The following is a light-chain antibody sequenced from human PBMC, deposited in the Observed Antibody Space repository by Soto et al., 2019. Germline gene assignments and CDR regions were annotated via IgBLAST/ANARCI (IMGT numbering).Light chain of an antibody. CDR1: NSNIGAGYD. Sequence: QSVLTQPPSVSGAPGQRVTISCAGSNSNIGAGYDVHWYQLFPGAAPKLLIYSNNNRPSGVPDRFSGSKSGTSASLAIAWLQAEYEADYYCQFYDTRLSGSLFGGGTKLTVL. V-gene: IGLV1-40*01. CDR3: QFYDTRLSGSL. J-gene: IGLJ2*01. CDR2: SNN.